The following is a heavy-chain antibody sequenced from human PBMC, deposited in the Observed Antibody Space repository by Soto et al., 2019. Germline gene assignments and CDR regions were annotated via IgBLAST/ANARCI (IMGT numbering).Heavy chain of an antibody. CDR1: GFTVSTYY. J-gene: IGHJ6*03. CDR2: IYTGGTT. D-gene: IGHD5-12*01. V-gene: IGHV3-66*01. CDR3: ARVESGYDYYYYYYMDL. Sequence: ESGGGLVPPGGSLRLSCAASGFTVSTYYMTWVRQAPGMGLEWVSVIYTGGTTYYADSVKGRFTISRDNSKNTLYLQMHSLRAEDTAVYYCARVESGYDYYYYYYMDLWGKGTTVTVSS.